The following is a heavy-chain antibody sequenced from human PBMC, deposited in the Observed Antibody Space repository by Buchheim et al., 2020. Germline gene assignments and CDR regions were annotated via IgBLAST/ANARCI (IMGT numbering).Heavy chain of an antibody. CDR2: IWYDGSNK. CDR1: RFTFSSYG. V-gene: IGHV3-33*01. CDR3: ARVSTAMVSYYYYYYGMDV. D-gene: IGHD5-18*01. J-gene: IGHJ6*02. Sequence: QVQLVESGGGVVQPGRSLRLSCAASRFTFSSYGMHWVRQAPGKGLEWVAVIWYDGSNKYYADSVKGRFTISRDNSKNTLYLQMNSLRAEDTAVYYCARVSTAMVSYYYYYYGMDVWGQGTT.